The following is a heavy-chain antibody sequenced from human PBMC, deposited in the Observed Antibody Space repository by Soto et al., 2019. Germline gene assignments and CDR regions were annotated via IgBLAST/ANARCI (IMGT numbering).Heavy chain of an antibody. CDR2: ISSGSSVI. CDR3: ARDFSSSWPFDY. D-gene: IGHD6-13*01. V-gene: IGHV3-48*02. CDR1: GFTFSSYN. J-gene: IGHJ4*02. Sequence: PGGSLRLSCAASGFTFSSYNMNWVRQAPGKGLEWVSYISSGSSVIYYADSVKGRFTISRDNAKNSLYLQMNSLRDEDTAVYYCARDFSSSWPFDYWGQGTLVTVSS.